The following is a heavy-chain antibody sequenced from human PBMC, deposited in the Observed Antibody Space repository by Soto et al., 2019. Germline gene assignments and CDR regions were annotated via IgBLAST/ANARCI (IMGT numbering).Heavy chain of an antibody. CDR3: ARDRYCSGGSCYSGGMDV. CDR1: GFTFSSYG. J-gene: IGHJ6*02. D-gene: IGHD2-15*01. Sequence: PGGALRLSCAASGFTFSSYGMHWVRQAPGKGLEWVAVIWYDGSNKYYADSVKGRFTISRDNSKNTLYLQMNSLRAEDTAVYYCARDRYCSGGSCYSGGMDVWGQGTTVTVSS. V-gene: IGHV3-33*01. CDR2: IWYDGSNK.